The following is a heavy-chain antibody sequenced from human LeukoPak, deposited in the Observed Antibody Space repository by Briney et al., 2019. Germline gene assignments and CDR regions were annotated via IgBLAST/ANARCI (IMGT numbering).Heavy chain of an antibody. D-gene: IGHD3-10*01. J-gene: IGHJ5*02. CDR1: GGSISSGSYY. CDR2: IYTSGST. Sequence: PSETLSLTCTVSGGSISSGSYYWSWIRQPAGKGLEWIGRIYTSGSTNYNPSLKSRVTMSVDTSKNQFSLKLSSVTAADTAVYYCARGLRRITMVRGVKVWFDPWGQGTLVTVSS. CDR3: ARGLRRITMVRGVKVWFDP. V-gene: IGHV4-61*02.